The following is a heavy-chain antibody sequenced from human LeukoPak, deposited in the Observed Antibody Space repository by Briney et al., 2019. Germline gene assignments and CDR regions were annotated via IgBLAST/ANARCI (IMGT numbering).Heavy chain of an antibody. J-gene: IGHJ4*02. D-gene: IGHD3-9*01. CDR1: GYSISSSYY. V-gene: IGHV4-61*01. CDR2: IYYSGST. Sequence: SETLSLTCSVSGYSISSSYYWSWIRQPPGKGLEWIGYIYYSGSTNYNPSLKSRVTISVDTSKNQFSLKLSSVTAADTAVYYCARVQESQIDYYFDYWGQGTLVTVSS. CDR3: ARVQESQIDYYFDY.